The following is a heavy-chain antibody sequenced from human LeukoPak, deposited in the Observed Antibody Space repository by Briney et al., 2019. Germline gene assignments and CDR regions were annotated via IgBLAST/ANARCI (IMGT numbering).Heavy chain of an antibody. CDR2: IKQDGSEK. Sequence: GGSLRLSCAASGFTFSNAWMSWVRQAPGKGLGWVANIKQDGSEKYYVDSVKGRFTISRDNAKNSLYLQMNSLRAEDTAVYYCARDMPGLSSGELWGQGTLVTVSS. CDR3: ARDMPGLSSGEL. CDR1: GFTFSNAW. V-gene: IGHV3-7*01. D-gene: IGHD3-22*01. J-gene: IGHJ4*02.